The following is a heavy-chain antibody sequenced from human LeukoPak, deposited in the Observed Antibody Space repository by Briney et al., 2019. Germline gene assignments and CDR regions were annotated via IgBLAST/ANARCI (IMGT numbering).Heavy chain of an antibody. D-gene: IGHD3-16*02. V-gene: IGHV1-2*02. CDR2: INPNSGGT. J-gene: IGHJ3*02. CDR3: ASGEPYVWGSYRRRDDAFDI. CDR1: VYTLTGYY. Sequence: GASVKASCKASVYTLTGYYMHWVRQAPGQGLAWVGWINPNSGGTNYAQKFQGRVTMTRETSISTAYMELSRLRSVDTAVYYCASGEPYVWGSYRRRDDAFDIWGQGTMVTVSS.